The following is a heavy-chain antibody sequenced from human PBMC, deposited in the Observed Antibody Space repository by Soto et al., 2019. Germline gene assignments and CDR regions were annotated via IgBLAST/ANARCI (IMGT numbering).Heavy chain of an antibody. CDR2: TIPIFGTA. CDR1: GGTFSTYA. J-gene: IGHJ3*02. CDR3: AAPGYCSSTSCYTAFDI. V-gene: IGHV1-69*01. D-gene: IGHD2-2*02. Sequence: QVQLVQSGAEVKKPGSSVKVSCKASGGTFSTYAIGWVQQAPEQGLEWMGGTIPIFGTANNERKFQGRVTITADESTSTAYMELSSLRSEDTAVYYCAAPGYCSSTSCYTAFDIWGQGTMVTVSS.